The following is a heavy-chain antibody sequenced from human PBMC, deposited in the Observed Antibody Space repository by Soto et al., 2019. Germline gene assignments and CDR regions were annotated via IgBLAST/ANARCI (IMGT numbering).Heavy chain of an antibody. V-gene: IGHV1-3*01. CDR1: GYTFTSYA. Sequence: ASVKVSCKASGYTFTSYAMHWVRQAPGQRLEWMGWINADNGNTKYSQKFQGRVTITRDTSTSTAYMELSSLRSDDTAVYYCARDDVGVVITDYYYGMDVWGQGTTVTVS. CDR2: INADNGNT. J-gene: IGHJ6*02. CDR3: ARDDVGVVITDYYYGMDV. D-gene: IGHD3-3*01.